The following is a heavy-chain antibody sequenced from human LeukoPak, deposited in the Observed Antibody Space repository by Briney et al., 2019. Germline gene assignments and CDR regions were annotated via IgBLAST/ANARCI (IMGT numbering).Heavy chain of an antibody. J-gene: IGHJ4*02. CDR2: ISGGGGSP. CDR3: GAKFIGTGIVGATDY. D-gene: IGHD1-26*01. V-gene: IGHV3-23*01. Sequence: QTGGSLRLSCAASGFTVSNYAMSWVRQAPGKGLEWVSSISGGGGSPYYADSVKGRFTISRDNSKNTLYLQMNSLRAEDTAVYYCGAKFIGTGIVGATDYWGQGTLVTVSS. CDR1: GFTVSNYA.